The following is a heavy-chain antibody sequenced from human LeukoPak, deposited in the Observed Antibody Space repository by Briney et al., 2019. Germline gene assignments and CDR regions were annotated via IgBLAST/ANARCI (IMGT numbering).Heavy chain of an antibody. D-gene: IGHD6-6*01. V-gene: IGHV3-11*01. Sequence: LSLTCAVYGGSSSDYYMSWICQAPGKGLEWVSYMSSSDSTISYADNVNGRFTIYRDNGKISMYLQMNKLRAEHKAVYYCARDKRIAARPFGYSGQGTLITVSS. CDR3: ARDKRIAARPFGY. J-gene: IGHJ4*02. CDR2: MSSSDSTI. CDR1: GGSSSDYY.